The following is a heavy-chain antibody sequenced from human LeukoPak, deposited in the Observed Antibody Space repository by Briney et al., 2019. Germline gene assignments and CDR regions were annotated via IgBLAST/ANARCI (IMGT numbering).Heavy chain of an antibody. J-gene: IGHJ5*02. V-gene: IGHV4-39*01. D-gene: IGHD1-20*01. CDR1: GGSISSYY. CDR2: IYYSGST. Sequence: PSETLSLTCTVSGGSISSYYWSWIRQPPGKGLEWIGSIYYSGSTYYNPSLKSRVTISVDTSKNQFSLKLSSVTAADTAVYYCARLAGITGPRRDWFDPWGQGTLVTVSS. CDR3: ARLAGITGPRRDWFDP.